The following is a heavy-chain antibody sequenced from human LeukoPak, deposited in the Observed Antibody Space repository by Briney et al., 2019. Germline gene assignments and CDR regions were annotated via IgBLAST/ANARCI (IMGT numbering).Heavy chain of an antibody. V-gene: IGHV1-2*02. CDR3: ARASGWYSSGY. D-gene: IGHD6-19*01. J-gene: IGHJ4*02. CDR1: GYTFTSYG. CDR2: INPNSGGT. Sequence: GASVKVSCKASGYTFTSYGISWVRQAPGQGLEWMGWINPNSGGTRYAQKFQGRVTLTKDTSINTAYMELSRLTSDDTAVYYCARASGWYSSGYWGQGTLVTVSS.